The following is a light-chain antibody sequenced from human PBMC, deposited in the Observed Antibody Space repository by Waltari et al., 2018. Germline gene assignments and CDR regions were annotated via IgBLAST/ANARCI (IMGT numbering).Light chain of an antibody. V-gene: IGKV3-15*01. J-gene: IGKJ4*01. CDR3: QQYYVWPPIT. CDR2: GAS. Sequence: VLLTQSPASLSVSPGDTVILSCRASQSVRTNLVWYQQKAGQAPRIHIYGASTRASGVPSRFSGSGSETDFTLIISSLQSEDAAVYCCQQYYVWPPITFGGGTKLEI. CDR1: QSVRTN.